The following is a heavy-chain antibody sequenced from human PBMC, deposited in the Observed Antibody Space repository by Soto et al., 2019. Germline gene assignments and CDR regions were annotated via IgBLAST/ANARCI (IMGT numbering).Heavy chain of an antibody. CDR3: ARYRATINSFWFDP. Sequence: QVQLVQSGAEVKKPGASVKVSCKASGYTFTSYGISWVRQAPGQGLEWMGWISGYNGNTNYAQKLXGXVXXTTDTSTSTAYMELRSLRSDDTAVYYCARYRATINSFWFDPWGQGTLVTVSS. D-gene: IGHD5-12*01. V-gene: IGHV1-18*01. CDR1: GYTFTSYG. J-gene: IGHJ5*02. CDR2: ISGYNGNT.